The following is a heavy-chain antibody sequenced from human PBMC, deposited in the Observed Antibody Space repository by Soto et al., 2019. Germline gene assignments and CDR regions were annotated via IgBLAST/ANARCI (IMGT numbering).Heavy chain of an antibody. CDR2: IYTGGST. Sequence: SETLSLACTVSGGSISNYYWSWIRQPAGKGLEWIGRIYTGGSTNYNPSLKSRVTMSTDTSKNQFSLRLTSVTAADTAVYYCARASVGPPGGGSWIMPFDHWGQGALVTVSS. CDR1: GGSISNYY. D-gene: IGHD2-15*01. V-gene: IGHV4-4*07. CDR3: ARASVGPPGGGSWIMPFDH. J-gene: IGHJ4*02.